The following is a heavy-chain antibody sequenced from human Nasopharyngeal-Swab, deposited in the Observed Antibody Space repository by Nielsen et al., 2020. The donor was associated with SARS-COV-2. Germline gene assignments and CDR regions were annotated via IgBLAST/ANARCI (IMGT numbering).Heavy chain of an antibody. J-gene: IGHJ4*02. V-gene: IGHV4-34*01. Sequence: SETLSLTFAVYGGSFSNNYWNWIRQPPGKGLEWIGEIDHSGSTNYNPSLKSRVTISVDTSKNQFSLKLNSVTAADTAVYYCARGRSSGWFHYYFDYWGQGTLVTVSS. CDR3: ARGRSSGWFHYYFDY. D-gene: IGHD6-19*01. CDR2: IDHSGST. CDR1: GGSFSNNY.